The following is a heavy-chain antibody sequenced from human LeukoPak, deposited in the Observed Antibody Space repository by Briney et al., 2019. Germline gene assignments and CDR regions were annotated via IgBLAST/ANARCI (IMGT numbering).Heavy chain of an antibody. J-gene: IGHJ4*02. V-gene: IGHV4-34*01. Sequence: SSETLSLTCAVYGGSFSGYYWSWIRQPPGKGLEWIGEINHSGSSTYNPSLKSRVTISVDTSKNQFSLKLSSVTAADTAVYYCVRGPDCSSTSCAVDYWGQGTLVTASS. CDR2: INHSGSS. CDR1: GGSFSGYY. CDR3: VRGPDCSSTSCAVDY. D-gene: IGHD2-2*01.